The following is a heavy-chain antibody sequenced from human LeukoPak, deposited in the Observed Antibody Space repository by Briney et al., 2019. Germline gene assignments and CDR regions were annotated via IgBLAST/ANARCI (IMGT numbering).Heavy chain of an antibody. J-gene: IGHJ5*02. Sequence: PSETLSLTCTVSGGSINSGGYYWRWLRQHPGKGLEWIGYIYYSGSTYYNPSLKSRVTISVDMSKNQFSLKLSSVTAADTAVYYCARVGCSGGSCYLLEKYNWFDPWGQGTLVTVSS. CDR2: IYYSGST. D-gene: IGHD2-15*01. CDR1: GGSINSGGYY. V-gene: IGHV4-31*03. CDR3: ARVGCSGGSCYLLEKYNWFDP.